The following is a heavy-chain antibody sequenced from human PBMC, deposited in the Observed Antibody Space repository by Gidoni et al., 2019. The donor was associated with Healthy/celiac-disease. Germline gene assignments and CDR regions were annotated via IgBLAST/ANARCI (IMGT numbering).Heavy chain of an antibody. D-gene: IGHD1-26*01. J-gene: IGHJ4*02. Sequence: EVQLVESGGGLVKTGESLRLSCAASGFTFSNACVSWVRQATGKGLEWVGRIKSKPDCGTTDYAAPVKGRFTISRDDSKNTLYLQMNSLKTEDTAVYYCTTDDGVGATSSGYYFDYWGQGTLVTVSS. CDR3: TTDDGVGATSSGYYFDY. CDR1: GFTFSNAC. CDR2: IKSKPDCGTT. V-gene: IGHV3-15*01.